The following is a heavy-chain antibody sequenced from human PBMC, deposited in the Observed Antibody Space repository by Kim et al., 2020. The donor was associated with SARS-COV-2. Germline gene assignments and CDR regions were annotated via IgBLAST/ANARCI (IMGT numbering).Heavy chain of an antibody. D-gene: IGHD3-22*01. V-gene: IGHV3-23*01. CDR1: GFTLRNYA. J-gene: IGHJ4*02. Sequence: GGSLRLSCAVSGFTLRNYAMTWVRQAPGKGLQWVSAISGSGDNTYYADSVKGRFTISRDNSKNTLYLQMNNLRAEDTAVYYCATFALYDSSSSTFDYWGQGTLVTVSS. CDR2: ISGSGDNT. CDR3: ATFALYDSSSSTFDY.